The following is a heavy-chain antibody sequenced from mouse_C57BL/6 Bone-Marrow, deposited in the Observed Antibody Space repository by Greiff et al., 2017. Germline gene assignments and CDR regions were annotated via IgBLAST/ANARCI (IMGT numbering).Heavy chain of an antibody. V-gene: IGHV1-72*01. CDR2: IDPNGGGT. CDR3: ARYLLYYYWSYVYY. D-gene: IGHD1-1*01. J-gene: IGHJ2*01. CDR1: GYTFTSYW. Sequence: QVQLQQPGAELVKPGASVKLSCKASGYTFTSYWMHWVKQRPGRGLEWIGRIDPNGGGTKYNEKFKSKATLTVDKPSSTAYMQLISLTSEDSAGYYCARYLLYYYWSYVYYWGQGTTRTVSS.